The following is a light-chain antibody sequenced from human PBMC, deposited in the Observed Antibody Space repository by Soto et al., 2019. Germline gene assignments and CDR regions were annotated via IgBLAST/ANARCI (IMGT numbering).Light chain of an antibody. V-gene: IGKV1-5*03. CDR3: QQYHSYRT. CDR2: KAS. J-gene: IGKJ1*01. Sequence: DIQMTQSPSTLSSSVGDTVTISCRASQTIDNWVAWYQQKPGKAPKLLISKASTLESGVPSRFRGSGSGTEFTPTISSLQPDDFSSSYCQQYHSYRTFGQGTKVEI. CDR1: QTIDNW.